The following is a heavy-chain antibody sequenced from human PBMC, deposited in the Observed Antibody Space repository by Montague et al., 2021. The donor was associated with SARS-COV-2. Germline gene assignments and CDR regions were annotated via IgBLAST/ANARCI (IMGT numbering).Heavy chain of an antibody. J-gene: IGHJ6*02. V-gene: IGHV4-61*05. D-gene: IGHD3-10*01. CDR3: ARHDNSGTYPMDV. CDR1: GGSIRSSIYH. CDR2: IHYNGHN. Sequence: SETLSLTCTVSGGSIRSSIYHWDWIRQSPGKGLEFIGYIHYNGHNNYKPSLQSRVTMSVDTSKNQVSLKLTSVTAADTAVYYCARHDNSGTYPMDVWGQGTTVTVSS.